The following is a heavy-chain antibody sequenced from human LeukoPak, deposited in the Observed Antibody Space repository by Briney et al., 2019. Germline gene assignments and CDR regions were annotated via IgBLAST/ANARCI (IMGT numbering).Heavy chain of an antibody. Sequence: ASVKVSCKASGYTFTGYYMHWVRQAPGQGLEWMGWINPNSGGTNYAQDFHGRVTMTRDTSISTAYMELSRLRSDDTAVYYCAGTERYYDILTGYSPNYYYYGMDVWGQGTTVTVSS. V-gene: IGHV1-2*02. D-gene: IGHD3-9*01. J-gene: IGHJ6*02. CDR2: INPNSGGT. CDR1: GYTFTGYY. CDR3: AGTERYYDILTGYSPNYYYYGMDV.